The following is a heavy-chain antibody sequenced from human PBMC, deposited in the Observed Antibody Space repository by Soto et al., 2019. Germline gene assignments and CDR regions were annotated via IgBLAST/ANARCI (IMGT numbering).Heavy chain of an antibody. Sequence: ASVKVSCKASGYTFTGHYIHWVRQAPEQGPAWMGEIGPESCATRYAQKFQGRVTMTRDMSITTVYMELNNLSPDDTAVYYCGRGRSGQIVVFYWGQGTPVTVSS. J-gene: IGHJ4*02. CDR1: GYTFTGHY. D-gene: IGHD5-12*01. CDR2: IGPESCAT. CDR3: GRGRSGQIVVFY. V-gene: IGHV1-2*02.